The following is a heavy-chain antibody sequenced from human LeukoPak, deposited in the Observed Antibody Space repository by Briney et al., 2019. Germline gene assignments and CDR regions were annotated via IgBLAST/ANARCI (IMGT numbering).Heavy chain of an antibody. V-gene: IGHV4-34*01. CDR3: ARDFSSEFDY. CDR2: INHSGST. J-gene: IGHJ4*02. Sequence: SETLSLTCAVYGGSFSGYYWSWIRQPPGKGLEWIGEINHSGSTNYNPSLKSRVTIPVDTSKNQFSLKPSSVTAADTAVYYCARDFSSEFDYWGQGTLVTVSS. CDR1: GGSFSGYY. D-gene: IGHD3-10*01.